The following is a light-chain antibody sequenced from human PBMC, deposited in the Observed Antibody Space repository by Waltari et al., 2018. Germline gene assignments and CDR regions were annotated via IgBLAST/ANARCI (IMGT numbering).Light chain of an antibody. Sequence: EVVLTQSPATLSLSQGARATLSCRASQRVVRFLAWYQHKPGQAPRLLIYDASTRAAGVPARFSGSGSGRDFTLTINTLEPDDFAVYYCQQRTNWLTFGGGTKVEIK. CDR2: DAS. CDR1: QRVVRF. J-gene: IGKJ4*01. V-gene: IGKV3-11*02. CDR3: QQRTNWLT.